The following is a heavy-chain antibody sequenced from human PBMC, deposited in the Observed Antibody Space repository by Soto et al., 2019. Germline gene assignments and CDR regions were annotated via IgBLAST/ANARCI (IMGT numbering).Heavy chain of an antibody. CDR2: VDWNGGST. V-gene: IGHV3-20*04. CDR1: GFTFVDYG. Sequence: PGGSLILSCAASGFTFVDYGMSWARQAPGKGLEWVSGVDWNGGSTGYADSVKGRFTISRDNAKNSLYLQMNSLRAEDTAFYYCVRGASLNFDYWGQGTLVTVSS. CDR3: VRGASLNFDY. D-gene: IGHD1-26*01. J-gene: IGHJ4*02.